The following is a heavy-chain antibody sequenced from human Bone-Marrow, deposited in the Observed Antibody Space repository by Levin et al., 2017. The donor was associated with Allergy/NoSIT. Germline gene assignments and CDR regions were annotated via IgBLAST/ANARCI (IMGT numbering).Heavy chain of an antibody. CDR3: ARRSHYGVKGAFDY. Sequence: SETLSLTCAVYGGSFSGYYWSWIRQPPGKGLEWIGEINHSGSTNYNPSLKSRVTISVDTSKNQFSLKLSSVTAADTAVYYCARRSHYGVKGAFDYWGQGTLVTVSS. D-gene: IGHD4-17*01. V-gene: IGHV4-34*01. J-gene: IGHJ4*02. CDR1: GGSFSGYY. CDR2: INHSGST.